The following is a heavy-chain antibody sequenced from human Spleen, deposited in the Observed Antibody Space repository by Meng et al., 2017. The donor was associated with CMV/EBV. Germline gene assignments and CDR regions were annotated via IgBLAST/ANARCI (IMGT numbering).Heavy chain of an antibody. J-gene: IGHJ4*02. CDR3: AKDCSSTSCFDY. D-gene: IGHD2-2*01. Sequence: CAASGFTFRRYGMHWVRQAPGKGLEWVAVIWYDGSNKYYADSVKGRFTISRDNSKNTLYLQMNSLRAEDTAVYYCAKDCSSTSCFDYWGQGTLVTVSS. CDR1: GFTFRRYG. CDR2: IWYDGSNK. V-gene: IGHV3-33*06.